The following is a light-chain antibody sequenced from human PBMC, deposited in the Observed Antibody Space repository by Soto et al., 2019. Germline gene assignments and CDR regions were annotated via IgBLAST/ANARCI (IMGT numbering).Light chain of an antibody. CDR2: GAS. J-gene: IGKJ2*01. CDR3: QQYNHWRA. V-gene: IGKV3-15*01. CDR1: QSVSSD. Sequence: EIVMTQSPATLSVSPGDRATLSCRASQSVSSDLAWYQQKPGQAPRLLIYGASTRATGIPARFSGSGSGTEFTLTISNLQSEDSAIYYCQQYNHWRAFGQGTRLEIK.